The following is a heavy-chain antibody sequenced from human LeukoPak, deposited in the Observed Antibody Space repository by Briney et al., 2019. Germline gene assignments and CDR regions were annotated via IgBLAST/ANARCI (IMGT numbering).Heavy chain of an antibody. CDR3: AKGRGLVSPDDH. D-gene: IGHD3/OR15-3a*01. Sequence: GGSLRLSCTASGFTFSSHPMTWVRQAPGKGLEWVSAITDRGGNTYYADSVKGRFTISRDNSKNTLYLQMNSLKAEDTAVYYCAKGRGLVSPDDHWGQGTLVTVSS. V-gene: IGHV3-23*01. J-gene: IGHJ4*02. CDR2: ITDRGGNT. CDR1: GFTFSSHP.